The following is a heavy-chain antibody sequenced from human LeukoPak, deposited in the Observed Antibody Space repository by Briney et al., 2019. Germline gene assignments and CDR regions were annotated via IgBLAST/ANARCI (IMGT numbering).Heavy chain of an antibody. Sequence: PSETLSLTCAVSGYSISSGYYWGWIRQPPGKGLEWIGSIYHSGSIYYNPSLKSRVTISVDTSKNQFSLKLSSVTAADTAVYYCARLKYSSSWYDAFDIWGQGTMVTVSS. CDR1: GYSISSGYY. CDR2: IYHSGSI. D-gene: IGHD6-13*01. J-gene: IGHJ3*02. CDR3: ARLKYSSSWYDAFDI. V-gene: IGHV4-38-2*01.